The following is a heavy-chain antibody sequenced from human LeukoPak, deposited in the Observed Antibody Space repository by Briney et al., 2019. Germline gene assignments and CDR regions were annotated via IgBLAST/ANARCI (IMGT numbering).Heavy chain of an antibody. CDR3: ARGWFGVNYGMDV. D-gene: IGHD3-10*01. CDR2: IKQDESEK. CDR1: GFTFSSYW. Sequence: GGSLRLSCAASGFTFSSYWMNCVRQAPGKGLEWVANIKQDESEKYYVDSVKGRFTISRDNAKNSLSLQMNSLRAEDTAVYYCARGWFGVNYGMDVWGQGTTVTVSS. J-gene: IGHJ6*02. V-gene: IGHV3-7*02.